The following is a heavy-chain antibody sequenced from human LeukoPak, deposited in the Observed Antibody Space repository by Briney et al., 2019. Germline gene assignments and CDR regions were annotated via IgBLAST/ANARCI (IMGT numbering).Heavy chain of an antibody. CDR2: INPKSGGT. CDR3: ARDPDTEELLDY. Sequence: ASVKVSCKASGGTFSSYAISWVRQAPGQGLEWMGWINPKSGGTNYAQKFQGRVTMTRDTSTSTAYMELSRLTSDDTAVYYCARDPDTEELLDYWGQGTLVTVSS. CDR1: GGTFSSYA. J-gene: IGHJ4*02. V-gene: IGHV1-2*02. D-gene: IGHD3-10*01.